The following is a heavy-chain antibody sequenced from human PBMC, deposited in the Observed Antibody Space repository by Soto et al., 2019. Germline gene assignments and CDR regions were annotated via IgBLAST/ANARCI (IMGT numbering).Heavy chain of an antibody. D-gene: IGHD1-26*01. V-gene: IGHV3-48*01. CDR3: AIEKVGAESVHVFDI. CDR2: IMPGSSHI. Sequence: EVQLVESGGGLVQPGGSLRLTCAASGFSFSIYSMNWVRQAPGKGLEWVSYIMPGSSHIFYADSVKGRFTISRDNAKNSLYLQMNSLRAEDTALYDCAIEKVGAESVHVFDIWGQGTMVTVSS. J-gene: IGHJ3*02. CDR1: GFSFSIYS.